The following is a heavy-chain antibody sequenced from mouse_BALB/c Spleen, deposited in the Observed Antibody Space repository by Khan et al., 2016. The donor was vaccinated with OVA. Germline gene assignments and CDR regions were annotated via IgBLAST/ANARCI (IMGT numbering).Heavy chain of an antibody. V-gene: IGHV3-2*02. D-gene: IGHD1-1*01. CDR2: ISYSGST. Sequence: EVQLQESGPGLVKPSQSLSLTCTVTDYSITSDYAWNWIRQFPGNKLEWMGYISYSGSTGYNPSLKSRLSITRNTSNNQFFLTLNSVHTGDTATYYCARRYYYGHWYFDVWGAGTTVTVSS. CDR1: DYSITSDYA. J-gene: IGHJ1*01. CDR3: ARRYYYGHWYFDV.